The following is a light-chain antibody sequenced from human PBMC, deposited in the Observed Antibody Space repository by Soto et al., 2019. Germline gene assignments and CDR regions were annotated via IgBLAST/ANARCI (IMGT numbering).Light chain of an antibody. CDR1: QSISIN. J-gene: IGKJ5*01. CDR2: GAS. Sequence: EIVMTQSPATLSVSPGERAILSCRASQSISINLAWYQQKPGQAPRLLIYGASTRATDIPDRFSGSGSGTDFTLTINRLEPEDSAVYYCQQYGSLITFGQGTRLEIK. CDR3: QQYGSLIT. V-gene: IGKV3D-15*01.